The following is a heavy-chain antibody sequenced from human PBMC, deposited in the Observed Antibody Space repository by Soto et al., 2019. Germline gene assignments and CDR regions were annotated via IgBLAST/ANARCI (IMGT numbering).Heavy chain of an antibody. CDR2: FNPSGGGT. CDR3: ARAASYYFDS. Sequence: ASVKVSCKASAYTFTSYYIHWVRQAPGQGLEWMGRFNPSGGGTSYAQKFQGRVTMTRDTSTSTVYMELSSLRSEDTAVYYCARAASYYFDSWGQGTLVTVSS. J-gene: IGHJ4*02. CDR1: AYTFTSYY. V-gene: IGHV1-46*01. D-gene: IGHD2-15*01.